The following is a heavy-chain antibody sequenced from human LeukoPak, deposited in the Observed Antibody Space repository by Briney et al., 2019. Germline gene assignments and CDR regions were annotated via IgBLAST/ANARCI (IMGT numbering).Heavy chain of an antibody. J-gene: IGHJ3*02. V-gene: IGHV4-31*03. Sequence: SQTLSLTCTVSGGSISSGGYYWNWIRQHPGKGLEWIGCIYYSGSTYYNPSLKSRVTISVDTSKNQFSLKLCSVTAADTAVYYCARDPDSTVDFGIWGQGTMVTVSS. D-gene: IGHD2-15*01. CDR1: GGSISSGGYY. CDR2: IYYSGST. CDR3: ARDPDSTVDFGI.